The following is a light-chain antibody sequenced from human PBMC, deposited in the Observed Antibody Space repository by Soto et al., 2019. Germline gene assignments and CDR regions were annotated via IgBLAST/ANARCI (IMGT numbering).Light chain of an antibody. CDR3: PQRSNWIT. V-gene: IGKV1-27*01. CDR1: QDISNY. Sequence: DIQRTQSTSSLSASIGDTATSTCRASQDISNYLAWYQQTPGKVPKLLIYTESTLQSGVPSRFSGSGSGTDFTLTISSLEPEDFAVYYCPQRSNWITVGPGTRLEIK. J-gene: IGKJ5*01. CDR2: TES.